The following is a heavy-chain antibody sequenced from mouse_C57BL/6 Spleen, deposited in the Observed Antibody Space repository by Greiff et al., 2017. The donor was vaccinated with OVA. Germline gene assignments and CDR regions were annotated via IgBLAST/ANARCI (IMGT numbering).Heavy chain of an antibody. D-gene: IGHD1-1*01. CDR2: INPGSGGT. CDR1: GYAFTNYL. Sequence: VKLQESGAELVRPGTSVKVSCKASGYAFTNYLIEWVKQRPGQGLEWIGVINPGSGGTNYNEKFKGKATLTADKSSSTAYMQLSSLTSEDSAVYFCARSPYYGSSYAMDYWGQGTSVTVSS. CDR3: ARSPYYGSSYAMDY. V-gene: IGHV1-54*01. J-gene: IGHJ4*01.